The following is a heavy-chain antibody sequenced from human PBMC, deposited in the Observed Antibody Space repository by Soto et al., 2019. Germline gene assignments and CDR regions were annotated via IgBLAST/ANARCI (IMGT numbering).Heavy chain of an antibody. J-gene: IGHJ4*02. CDR3: ARDHCSGGSCYHFDY. D-gene: IGHD2-15*01. CDR2: INAGNGNT. CDR1: GYTFTSYA. V-gene: IGHV1-3*01. Sequence: ASVKVSCKASGYTFTSYAMHWVRQAPGQRLEWMGWINAGNGNTKYSQKFQGRVTITRDTSASTAYMELSSLRSEDTAVYYCARDHCSGGSCYHFDYWGQGTLVTVPQ.